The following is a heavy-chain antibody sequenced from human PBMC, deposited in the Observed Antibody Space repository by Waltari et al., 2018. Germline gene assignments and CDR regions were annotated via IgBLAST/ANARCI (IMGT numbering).Heavy chain of an antibody. CDR2: IIPMFGRT. D-gene: IGHD3-10*01. V-gene: IGHV1-69*12. Sequence: QVQLVQSGAEVKKPGSSVKVSCKASGGTFGSYAISWVRQAPGQGLEWMGGIIPMFGRTNYPQKFQEKGKITADESTSIAYMDLSGLRFEDTAVYFCARGGGRGGSFSFHMDVWGKGTTVTISS. J-gene: IGHJ6*03. CDR3: ARGGGRGGSFSFHMDV. CDR1: GGTFGSYA.